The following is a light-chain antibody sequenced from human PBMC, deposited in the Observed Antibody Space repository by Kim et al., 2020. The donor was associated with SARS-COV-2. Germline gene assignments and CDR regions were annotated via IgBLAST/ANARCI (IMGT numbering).Light chain of an antibody. J-gene: IGKJ4*01. CDR2: GAS. Sequence: EIVMTQYPATLSVSPGERTTLSCRASQSVSRNLAWYQQKPGQAPSLLIYGASTRATGIPGRFSGSGSGTEFTLTISSLQSEDFAVYYCQQYSHLSLTFGGGTKVDIK. CDR1: QSVSRN. CDR3: QQYSHLSLT. V-gene: IGKV3-15*01.